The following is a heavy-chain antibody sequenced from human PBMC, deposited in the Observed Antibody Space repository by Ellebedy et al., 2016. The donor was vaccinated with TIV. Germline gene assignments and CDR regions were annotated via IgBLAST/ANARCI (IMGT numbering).Heavy chain of an antibody. CDR3: ARDGGLGELLEGYFDS. Sequence: GESLKISCAASGFTVGTHYMHWIRQAPGKGLEWVSLIFGGGTTYYADSVKGRFTMSRDTSTHMVFLQINSMRSEDTAVYYCARDGGLGELLEGYFDSWGQGTLVTVSS. CDR1: GFTVGTHY. CDR2: IFGGGTT. V-gene: IGHV3-66*01. J-gene: IGHJ4*02. D-gene: IGHD3-10*01.